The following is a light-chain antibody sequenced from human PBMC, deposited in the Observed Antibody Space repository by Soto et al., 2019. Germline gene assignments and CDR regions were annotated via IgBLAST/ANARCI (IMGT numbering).Light chain of an antibody. J-gene: IGLJ2*01. CDR2: LNSDGSH. CDR1: SGHSSYA. CDR3: EIWGISPVV. V-gene: IGLV4-69*01. Sequence: QPVLTQSPSASASLGASVKLTCTLSSGHSSYAIAWHQQQPEKGPRYLMKLNSDGSHSKGDGIPDRFSGSSSGAERYLTISSLQSEDKADYYCEIWGISPVVFVG.